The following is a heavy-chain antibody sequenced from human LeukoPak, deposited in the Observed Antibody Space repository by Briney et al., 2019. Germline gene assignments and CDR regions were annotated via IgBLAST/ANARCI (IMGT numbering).Heavy chain of an antibody. CDR1: GFTFSSYA. CDR2: ISYDGSNK. Sequence: GGSLRLSCAATGFTFSSYAMHWVRQAPGKGLEWVAVISYDGSNKYYADSVKGRFTISRDNSKNTLYLQMNSLRAEDTAVYYCARSASRGYSYGYYDYFDYWGQGTLVTVSS. V-gene: IGHV3-30-3*01. J-gene: IGHJ4*02. D-gene: IGHD5-18*01. CDR3: ARSASRGYSYGYYDYFDY.